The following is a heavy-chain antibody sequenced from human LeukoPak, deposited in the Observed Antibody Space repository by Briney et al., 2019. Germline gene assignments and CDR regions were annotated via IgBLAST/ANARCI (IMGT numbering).Heavy chain of an antibody. V-gene: IGHV3-21*01. J-gene: IGHJ4*02. CDR2: ISSSSGYI. Sequence: GGSLRLSCAASGFTFSSYSMNWVRESPGKGLEWVSSISSSSGYIYYADSVKGRFTISRDNAKNSLYLQMNSLRAEDTAVYYCARELISSTSLDYWGQGTLVTVSS. CDR3: ARELISSTSLDY. CDR1: GFTFSSYS. D-gene: IGHD2-15*01.